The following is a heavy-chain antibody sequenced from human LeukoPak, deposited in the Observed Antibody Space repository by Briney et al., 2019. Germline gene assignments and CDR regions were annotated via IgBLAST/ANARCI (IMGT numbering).Heavy chain of an antibody. J-gene: IGHJ6*02. D-gene: IGHD3-16*01. CDR2: INHSGST. Sequence: SETLSLTCAVYGGSFSGYYWSWIRQPPGKGLEWVGEINHSGSTNYNPSLKSRVTISVDTSKSQFSLKLSSVTAADTAVYYCVGEKRSAVRDYYYGMDVWGQGTTVTVSS. CDR1: GGSFSGYY. V-gene: IGHV4-34*01. CDR3: VGEKRSAVRDYYYGMDV.